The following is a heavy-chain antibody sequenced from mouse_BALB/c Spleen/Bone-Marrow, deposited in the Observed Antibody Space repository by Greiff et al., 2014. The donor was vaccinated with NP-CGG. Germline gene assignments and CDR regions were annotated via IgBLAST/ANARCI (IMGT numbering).Heavy chain of an antibody. Sequence: VQLQQSGAELVKPGASVKFSCTASGFNTKDTYLHWVKQRPEHGLEWIGRIDPANGSTKYDPKFQGKATITADTSSNTAYLQLSSLTSEDTAVYYCARWLLPYGLDYWGQGTSVTVSS. CDR2: IDPANGST. CDR1: GFNTKDTY. J-gene: IGHJ4*01. V-gene: IGHV14-3*02. D-gene: IGHD2-3*01. CDR3: ARWLLPYGLDY.